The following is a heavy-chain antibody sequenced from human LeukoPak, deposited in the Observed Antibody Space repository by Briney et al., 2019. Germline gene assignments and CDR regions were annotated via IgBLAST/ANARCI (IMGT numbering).Heavy chain of an antibody. D-gene: IGHD5-18*01. V-gene: IGHV3-53*01. Sequence: PGGSLRLSCAVSGLSVSSNYMRWVRQAPGKGLEWVSVIYSGGRTFYADSVKGRFSISRDNSKNTIYLQMDRLRVEDTAVYCWERERGGDGYCFDHWGQGTLVTVSS. CDR1: GLSVSSNY. CDR3: ERERGGDGYCFDH. J-gene: IGHJ4*02. CDR2: IYSGGRT.